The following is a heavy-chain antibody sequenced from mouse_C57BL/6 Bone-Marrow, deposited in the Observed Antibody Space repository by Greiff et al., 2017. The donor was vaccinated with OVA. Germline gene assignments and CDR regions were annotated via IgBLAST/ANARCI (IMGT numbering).Heavy chain of an antibody. CDR2: ISYDGSN. D-gene: IGHD2-14*01. J-gene: IGHJ2*01. CDR1: GYSITSGYY. Sequence: EVQLQQSGPGLVKPSQSLSLTCSVTGYSITSGYYWNWIRQFPGNKLEWMGYISYDGSNNYNPSLKNRISITRDTSKNQFFLKLNSVTTEDTATYYCARGVLRFDYWGQGTTLTVSS. V-gene: IGHV3-6*01. CDR3: ARGVLRFDY.